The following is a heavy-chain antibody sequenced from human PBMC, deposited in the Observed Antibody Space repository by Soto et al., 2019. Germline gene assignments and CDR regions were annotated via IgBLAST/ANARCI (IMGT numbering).Heavy chain of an antibody. CDR1: GGTFSSTHA. J-gene: IGHJ6*01. Sequence: QVQLVQSGAEVKKPGASVRVSCTAAGGTFSSTHAINWVRQAPGQGLEWMGGIVPIFDTANYAQKFQDRITLTADKSTSTVYMELSSLRSEDTAVYFCAKTQFNIRRQKNYYYSLDVW. V-gene: IGHV1-69*06. CDR3: AKTQFNIRRQKNYYYSLDV. CDR2: IVPIFDTA.